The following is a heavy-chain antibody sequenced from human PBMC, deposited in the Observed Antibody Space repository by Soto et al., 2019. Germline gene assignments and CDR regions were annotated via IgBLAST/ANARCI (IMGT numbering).Heavy chain of an antibody. J-gene: IGHJ6*03. D-gene: IGHD4-4*01. Sequence: GALRLSCAASGFTFSSYAMSWVRQAPGKGLEWVSAISGSGGSTYYADSVKGRFTISRDNSKNTLYLQMNSLRAEDTAVYYCAKDTFDSNYYYYYYYMDVWGKGTTVTSP. CDR2: ISGSGGST. CDR3: AKDTFDSNYYYYYYYMDV. V-gene: IGHV3-23*01. CDR1: GFTFSSYA.